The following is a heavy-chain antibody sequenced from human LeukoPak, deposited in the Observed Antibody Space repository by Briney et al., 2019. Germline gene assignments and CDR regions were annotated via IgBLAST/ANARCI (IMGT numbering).Heavy chain of an antibody. CDR2: ISYDGSNK. D-gene: IGHD3-22*01. Sequence: PGGSLRLSCAASGFTFSSYATHWVRQAPGKGLEWVAVISYDGSNKYYADSVKGRFTISRDNSKNTLYLQMNSLRAEDTAVYYCASIITMIVDKDYFDYWGQGTLVTVSS. J-gene: IGHJ4*02. V-gene: IGHV3-30-3*01. CDR3: ASIITMIVDKDYFDY. CDR1: GFTFSSYA.